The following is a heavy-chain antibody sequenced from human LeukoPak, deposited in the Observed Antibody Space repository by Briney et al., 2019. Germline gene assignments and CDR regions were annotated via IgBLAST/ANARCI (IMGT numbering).Heavy chain of an antibody. CDR3: ASAPRQASIGGLDY. V-gene: IGHV4-39*02. D-gene: IGHD3-16*01. J-gene: IGHJ4*02. CDR2: ISNTGVT. Sequence: SETLSLTCTVSGGSISSSPYYWGWIRQPPGKGLEWIGAISNTGVTYYNPSLRSRVTIFADTSKNHFSLNLRSVTAAYTALYYCASAPRQASIGGLDYWGQGTLVTVSS. CDR1: GGSISSSPYY.